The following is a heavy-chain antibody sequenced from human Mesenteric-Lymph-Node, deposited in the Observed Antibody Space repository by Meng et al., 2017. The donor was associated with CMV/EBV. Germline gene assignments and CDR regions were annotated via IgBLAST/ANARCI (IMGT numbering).Heavy chain of an antibody. V-gene: IGHV3-7*01. CDR2: INQDGSQK. D-gene: IGHD3-22*01. CDR1: GFAFSSLW. J-gene: IGHJ4*02. Sequence: GESLKISCVASGFAFSSLWMGWVRQAPGKGLEWVANINQDGSQKKYLDSVKVRFTISRDNAKNSLYLQMYSLRVEDSAVYYCARVGDDGYGYYPYWGRGTLVTVSS. CDR3: ARVGDDGYGYYPY.